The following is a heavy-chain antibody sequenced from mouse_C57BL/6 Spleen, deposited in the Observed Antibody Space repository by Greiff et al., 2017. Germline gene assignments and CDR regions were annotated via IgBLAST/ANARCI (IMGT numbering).Heavy chain of an antibody. D-gene: IGHD2-1*01. J-gene: IGHJ2*01. V-gene: IGHV1-69*01. Sequence: QVQLKQPGAELVMPGASVKLSCKASGYTFTSYWMHWVKQRPGQGLEWIGEIDPSDSYTNYNQKFKGKSTLTVDKSSSTAYMQLSSLTSEDSAVYYCARFGGNHDYWGQGTTLTVSS. CDR3: ARFGGNHDY. CDR2: IDPSDSYT. CDR1: GYTFTSYW.